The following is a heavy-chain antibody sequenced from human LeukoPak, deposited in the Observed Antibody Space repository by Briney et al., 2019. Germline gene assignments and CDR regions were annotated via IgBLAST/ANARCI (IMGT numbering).Heavy chain of an antibody. CDR2: VSGSGGST. D-gene: IGHD6-6*01. J-gene: IGHJ4*02. Sequence: PGGSLRLSCAASGFTFSSYAMSWVRQAPGKGLEWVSSVSGSGGSTYYADSVKGRFTISRDNAKNSLYLQMNSLKAEDTAVYYCARDLVRSDYWGQGTPVTVSS. CDR1: GFTFSSYA. CDR3: ARDLVRSDY. V-gene: IGHV3-23*01.